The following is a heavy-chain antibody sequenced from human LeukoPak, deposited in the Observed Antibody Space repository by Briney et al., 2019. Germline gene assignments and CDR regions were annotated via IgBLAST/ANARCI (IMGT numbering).Heavy chain of an antibody. V-gene: IGHV3-30-3*01. CDR2: ISYDGSNK. Sequence: PGGSLRLSCAASGFTFSSYAMHWVRQAPGKGLEWVALISYDGSNKYYADSVKGRFTISRDNSKNTLYLQMNSLRSEDTAVYYCARDPAEDGGNSVYDYFDYWGQGTLVTVSS. CDR1: GFTFSSYA. J-gene: IGHJ4*02. CDR3: ARDPAEDGGNSVYDYFDY. D-gene: IGHD4-23*01.